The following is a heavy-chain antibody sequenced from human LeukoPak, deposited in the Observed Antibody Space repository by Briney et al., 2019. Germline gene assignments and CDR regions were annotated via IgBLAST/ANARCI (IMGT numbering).Heavy chain of an antibody. Sequence: PSETLSLTCTVSGGSISSSHYYWGWVRQPPGRGLEWIGNMHLSGSTYYNPSLKSRVTLSVDTSKNQFSLELNSVTAADTAVYFCATTRLLYTDYYWYFDLWGRGTLVTVSS. D-gene: IGHD3-9*01. CDR2: MHLSGST. CDR1: GGSISSSHYY. J-gene: IGHJ2*01. CDR3: ATTRLLYTDYYWYFDL. V-gene: IGHV4-39*01.